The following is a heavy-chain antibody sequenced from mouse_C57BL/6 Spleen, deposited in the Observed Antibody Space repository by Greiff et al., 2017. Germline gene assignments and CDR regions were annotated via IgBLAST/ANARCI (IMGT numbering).Heavy chain of an antibody. CDR3: TRHYYGSSSVDY. Sequence: EVKVVESGEGLVKPGGSLKLSCAASGFTFSSYAMSWVRQTPEKRLEWVAYISSGGDYIYYADTVKGRFTISRDNARNTLYLQMSSLKSEDTAMYYCTRHYYGSSSVDYWGQGTTLTVSS. CDR2: ISSGGDYI. D-gene: IGHD1-1*01. CDR1: GFTFSSYA. J-gene: IGHJ2*01. V-gene: IGHV5-9-1*02.